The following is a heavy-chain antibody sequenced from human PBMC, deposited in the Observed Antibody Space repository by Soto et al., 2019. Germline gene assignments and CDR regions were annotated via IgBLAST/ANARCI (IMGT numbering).Heavy chain of an antibody. J-gene: IGHJ4*02. CDR1: GFTFTSSS. CDR3: AAYGDTLYYFDY. V-gene: IGHV1-58*01. D-gene: IGHD4-17*01. Sequence: SVKVSCKASGFTFTSSSVQWVRQARGQRLEWIGWIVVGSGNTNYAQKFQERVTITRDMSTSTAYMELSSLRSEDTAVYYCAAYGDTLYYFDYWGQGTLVTVSS. CDR2: IVVGSGNT.